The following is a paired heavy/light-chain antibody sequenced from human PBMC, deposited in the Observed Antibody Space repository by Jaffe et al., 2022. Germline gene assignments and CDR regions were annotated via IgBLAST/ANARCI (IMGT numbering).Light chain of an antibody. V-gene: IGKV1-39*01. J-gene: IGKJ4*01. CDR3: QQSYSTPTT. Sequence: DIQMTQSPSSLSASVGDRVTITCRASQSISSYLNWYQQKPGKAPKLLIYAASSLQSGVPSRFSGSGSGTDFTLTISSLQPEDFATYYCQQSYSTPTTFGGGTKVEIK. CDR2: AAS. CDR1: QSISSY.
Heavy chain of an antibody. J-gene: IGHJ5*02. D-gene: IGHD3-22*01. CDR3: AREGYYDSSGYYDSGNRFDP. Sequence: QVQLQESGPGLVKPSETLSLTCAVSGYSISSGYYWGWIRQPPGKGLEWIGSIYHSGSTYYNPSLKSRVTISVDTSKNQFSLKLSSVTAADTAVYYCAREGYYDSSGYYDSGNRFDPWGQGTLVTVSS. CDR1: GYSISSGYY. V-gene: IGHV4-38-2*02. CDR2: IYHSGST.